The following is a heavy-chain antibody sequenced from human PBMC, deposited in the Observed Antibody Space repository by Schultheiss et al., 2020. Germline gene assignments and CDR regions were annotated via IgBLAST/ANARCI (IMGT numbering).Heavy chain of an antibody. D-gene: IGHD3-22*01. V-gene: IGHV3-30*18. Sequence: GESLKISCAAAGFTFSSYAMSWVRQAPGKGLEWVAVISYDGSNKYYADSVKGRFTISRDNSKNTLYLQMNSLRAEDTAVYYCAKDRGGYYDSSGYYYDAFDIWGQGTMVTVSS. CDR2: ISYDGSNK. J-gene: IGHJ3*02. CDR1: GFTFSSYA. CDR3: AKDRGGYYDSSGYYYDAFDI.